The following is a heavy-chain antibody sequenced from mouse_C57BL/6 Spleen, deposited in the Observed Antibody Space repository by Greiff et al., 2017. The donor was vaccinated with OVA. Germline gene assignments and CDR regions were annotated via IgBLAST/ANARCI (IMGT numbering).Heavy chain of an antibody. CDR3: ARTGGLRRGGYAMDY. V-gene: IGHV1-26*01. CDR2: INPNNGGT. J-gene: IGHJ4*01. D-gene: IGHD2-4*01. Sequence: VQLQQSGPELVKPGASVKISCKASGYTFTDYYMNWVKQSHGKSLEWIGDINPNNGGTSYNQKFKGKATLTVDKSSSTAYMELRSLTSEDSAVDYCARTGGLRRGGYAMDYWGQGTSVTVSS. CDR1: GYTFTDYY.